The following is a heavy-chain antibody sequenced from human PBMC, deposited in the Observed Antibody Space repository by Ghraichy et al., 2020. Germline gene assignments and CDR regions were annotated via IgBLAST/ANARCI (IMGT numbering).Heavy chain of an antibody. CDR2: INWNGGST. J-gene: IGHJ6*02. Sequence: GGSLRLSCPDSGSDEHTSELQSRLRASYDGLGLETGINWNGGSTGYADSVKGRFTISRDNAKNSLYLQMNSLRAEDTALYYCARTMVRGLSPYYYYGMDVWGQGTT. V-gene: IGHV3-20*04. D-gene: IGHD3-10*01. CDR1: GSDEHTSE. CDR3: ARTMVRGLSPYYYYGMDV.